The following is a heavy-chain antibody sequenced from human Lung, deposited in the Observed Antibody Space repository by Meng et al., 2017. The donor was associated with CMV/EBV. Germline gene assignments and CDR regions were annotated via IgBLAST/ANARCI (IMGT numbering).Heavy chain of an antibody. Sequence: GESLKISCAASEFDFSRYEMNWVRQAPGTGLEWIANIDSPGTTVYYADSVMSRFTISRDNAKNLLFLQMNSLRVDDTAVYYCARGSGSDYFGAFDVWGQGXMVTVSS. J-gene: IGHJ3*01. CDR2: IDSPGTTV. V-gene: IGHV3-48*03. CDR1: EFDFSRYE. D-gene: IGHD1-26*01. CDR3: ARGSGSDYFGAFDV.